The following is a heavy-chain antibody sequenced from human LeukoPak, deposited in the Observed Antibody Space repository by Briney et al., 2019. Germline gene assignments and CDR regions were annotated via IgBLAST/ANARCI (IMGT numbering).Heavy chain of an antibody. CDR1: GFTFSSYS. CDR3: ARDQVVRGVIDYYYYMDV. CDR2: ISSSSSYI. J-gene: IGHJ6*03. Sequence: PGGSLRLSCAASGFTFSSYSMNWVRQAPGKGLEWVSSISSSSSYIYYADSVKGRFTISRDNAKNSLYLQMNSLRAEDTAVYYCARDQVVRGVIDYYYYMDVWGKGTTVTVSS. V-gene: IGHV3-21*01. D-gene: IGHD3-10*01.